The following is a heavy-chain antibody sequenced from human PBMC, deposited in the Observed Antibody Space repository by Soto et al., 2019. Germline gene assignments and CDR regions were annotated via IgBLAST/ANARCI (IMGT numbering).Heavy chain of an antibody. CDR1: SGSISSSNW. Sequence: SETVSLTCAVSSGSISSSNWWSWVRQPPGKGLEWIGEIYHSGSTNYNPPLKSRVTISVDKSKNQFPLKLSSVTAADTAVYYCARAGYSNYDLDYWGQGTLVTVSS. D-gene: IGHD4-4*01. CDR3: ARAGYSNYDLDY. J-gene: IGHJ4*02. V-gene: IGHV4-4*02. CDR2: IYHSGST.